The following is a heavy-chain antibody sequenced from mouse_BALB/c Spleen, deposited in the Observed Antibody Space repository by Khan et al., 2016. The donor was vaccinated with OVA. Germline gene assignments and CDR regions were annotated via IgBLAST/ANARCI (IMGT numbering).Heavy chain of an antibody. V-gene: IGHV2-2*02. CDR3: ARNYEYDESLAY. CDR1: GFSLTTYG. J-gene: IGHJ3*01. Sequence: VQLVESGPGLVQPSQCLYITCTASGFSLTTYGVHWVRQSPGKGLEWLGVISSGGNTAYNAAYITRLSISKDKSKSQVFFKMNSRQANDTAIYYYARNYEYDESLAYWGQGTLVTVSA. D-gene: IGHD2-4*01. CDR2: ISSGGNT.